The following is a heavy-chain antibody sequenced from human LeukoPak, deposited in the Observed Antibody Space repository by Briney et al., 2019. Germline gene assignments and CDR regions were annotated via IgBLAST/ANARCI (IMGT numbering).Heavy chain of an antibody. Sequence: TSETLSLTCTVSGGSISSYYWSWIRQPPGKGLEWIGYIYYSGSTNYNPSLKSRVTISVGTSKNQFSLKLSSVTAADTAVYYCARFNFWSGYYDYWGRGTLVTVSS. V-gene: IGHV4-59*01. CDR1: GGSISSYY. CDR3: ARFNFWSGYYDY. D-gene: IGHD3-3*01. CDR2: IYYSGST. J-gene: IGHJ4*02.